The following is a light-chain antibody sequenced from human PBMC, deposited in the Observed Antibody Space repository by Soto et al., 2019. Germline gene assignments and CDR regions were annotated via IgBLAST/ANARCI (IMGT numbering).Light chain of an antibody. CDR1: QSISNY. CDR2: AAS. CDR3: QHYGGSPWT. J-gene: IGKJ2*01. Sequence: EIVLTQSPGTLSLSPGERATLSCRASQSISNYLAWYQQRPGQSPRLLIYAASSRATGVPDRFSGGGSATDSTPIGSRLEAEDFAFYYCQHYGGSPWTFGQGTKLEIK. V-gene: IGKV3-20*01.